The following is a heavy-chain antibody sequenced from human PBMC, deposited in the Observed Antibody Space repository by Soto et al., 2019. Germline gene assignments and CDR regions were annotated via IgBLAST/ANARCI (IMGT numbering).Heavy chain of an antibody. Sequence: ASLKVSCKASGYTFTGYYMHWVRQAPGQGLEWMGWINPNSGGTNYAQKFQGRVTMTRDTSISTAYMELSRLRSDDTAVYYCAREEEVYYYDSSGYYQEDYWGQGTLVTVSS. CDR2: INPNSGGT. J-gene: IGHJ4*02. CDR3: AREEEVYYYDSSGYYQEDY. CDR1: GYTFTGYY. D-gene: IGHD3-22*01. V-gene: IGHV1-2*02.